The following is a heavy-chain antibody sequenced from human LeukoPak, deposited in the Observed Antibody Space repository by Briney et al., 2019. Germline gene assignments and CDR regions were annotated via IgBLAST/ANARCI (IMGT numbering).Heavy chain of an antibody. CDR3: ARGDSSGWYASLDY. V-gene: IGHV3-21*01. D-gene: IGHD6-19*01. CDR2: ISSSSSYI. Sequence: NAGGSLRLSCAVSGFTFSSYSMNWVRQAPGKGLEWVSSISSSSSYIYYADSVKGRFTISRDNAKNSLYLQMNSLRAEDTAVYYCARGDSSGWYASLDYWGQGTLITVSS. J-gene: IGHJ4*02. CDR1: GFTFSSYS.